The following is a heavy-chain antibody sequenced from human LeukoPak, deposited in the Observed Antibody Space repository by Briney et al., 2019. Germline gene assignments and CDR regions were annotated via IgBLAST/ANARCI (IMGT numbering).Heavy chain of an antibody. CDR2: INPNSGGT. V-gene: IGHV1-2*02. CDR1: GYTFTGYY. J-gene: IGHJ6*02. CDR3: ARGGVVRVAAAGMAYYGMDV. Sequence: GASVKVSCKASGYTFTGYYMHWVRQAPGQGLEWMGWINPNSGGTNYAQKFQGRVTMTRDTSISTAYMELSRLRSDDTAVYYCARGGVVRVAAAGMAYYGMDVWGQGTTVTVSS. D-gene: IGHD6-13*01.